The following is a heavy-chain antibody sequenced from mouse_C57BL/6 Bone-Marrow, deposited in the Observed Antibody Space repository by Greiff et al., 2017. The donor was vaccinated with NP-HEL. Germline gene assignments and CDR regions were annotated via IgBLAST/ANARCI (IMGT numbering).Heavy chain of an antibody. D-gene: IGHD3-3*01. CDR2: IYPGDGDT. CDR3: ARRGGRDY. CDR1: GYAFSSSW. J-gene: IGHJ2*01. V-gene: IGHV1-82*01. Sequence: VQLQQSGPELVKPGASVKISCKASGYAFSSSWMNWVKQRPGKGLEWIGRIYPGDGDTNYNGKFKSKATLTVDKSSSTAYMQLSSLTSEDSAVYYCARRGGRDYWGQGTTLTVAS.